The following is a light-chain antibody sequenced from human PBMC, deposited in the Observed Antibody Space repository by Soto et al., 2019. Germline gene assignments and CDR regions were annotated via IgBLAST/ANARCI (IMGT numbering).Light chain of an antibody. V-gene: IGLV2-14*03. Sequence: QSVLTQPASLSGSPGQSITISCTGTSTDIGSYNYVSWYQQHPGKAPKLMIFDVSYRPSGISDRFSGSKSGNTASLTISGRQTEDEADYYCSSYGASSTVFGGGTKLTVL. J-gene: IGLJ2*01. CDR1: STDIGSYNY. CDR2: DVS. CDR3: SSYGASSTV.